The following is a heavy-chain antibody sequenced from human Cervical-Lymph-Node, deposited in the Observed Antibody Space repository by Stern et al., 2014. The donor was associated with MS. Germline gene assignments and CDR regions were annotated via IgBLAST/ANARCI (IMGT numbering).Heavy chain of an antibody. J-gene: IGHJ4*02. D-gene: IGHD4-17*01. CDR3: AKGYYGDWDS. V-gene: IGHV1-8*01. CDR2: MNPSCGHT. CDR1: GYTFTNYD. Sequence: VQLVQSGAEVRKPGASVKVSCKASGYTFTNYDIHWVRQATGQGLEWMGWMNPSCGHTTYAQNFQGRVTMTRDNAISTAYLELSSVRAEYAALSCGAKGYYGDWDSWGQGTLVTVSS.